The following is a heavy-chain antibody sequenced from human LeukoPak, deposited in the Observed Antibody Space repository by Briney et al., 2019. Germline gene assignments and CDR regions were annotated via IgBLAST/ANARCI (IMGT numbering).Heavy chain of an antibody. Sequence: GGSLRLSCAAPGFTFSSYWMSWVRQAPGKGLEWVANIKQDGSEKYYVDSVKGRFTISRDNAKNSLYLQMNSLRAEDTAVYYCARDSLLEEYYYYYMDVWGKGTTVTVSS. CDR3: ARDSLLEEYYYYYMDV. V-gene: IGHV3-7*01. D-gene: IGHD1-1*01. CDR1: GFTFSSYW. CDR2: IKQDGSEK. J-gene: IGHJ6*03.